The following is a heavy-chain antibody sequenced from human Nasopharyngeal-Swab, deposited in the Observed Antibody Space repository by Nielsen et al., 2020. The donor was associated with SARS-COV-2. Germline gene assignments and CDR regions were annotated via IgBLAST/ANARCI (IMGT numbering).Heavy chain of an antibody. CDR3: ARDPYYDYIWGSYRTDY. J-gene: IGHJ4*02. CDR2: ISSSSSTI. CDR1: GFTLSSYS. Sequence: GESLKISCAASGFTLSSYSMNWVRQAPGKGLEWVSYISSSSSTIYYADSVKGRFTISRDNAKNSLYLQMNSLRAEDTAVYYCARDPYYDYIWGSYRTDYWGQGTLVTVSS. V-gene: IGHV3-48*04. D-gene: IGHD3-16*02.